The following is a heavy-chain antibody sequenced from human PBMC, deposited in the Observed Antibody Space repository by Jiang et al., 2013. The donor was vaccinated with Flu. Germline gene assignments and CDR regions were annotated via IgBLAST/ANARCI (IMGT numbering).Heavy chain of an antibody. J-gene: IGHJ4*02. D-gene: IGHD2-15*01. CDR1: GYSISSGYY. V-gene: IGHV4-38-2*02. Sequence: LLKPSETLSLTCTVSGYSISSGYYWGWIRQPPGKGLEWIGEINHSGSTNYNPSLKSRVTISVDTSKNQFSLKLSSVTAADTAVYYCAGGSGQIRIDYWGQGTLVTVSS. CDR2: INHSGST. CDR3: AGGSGQIRIDY.